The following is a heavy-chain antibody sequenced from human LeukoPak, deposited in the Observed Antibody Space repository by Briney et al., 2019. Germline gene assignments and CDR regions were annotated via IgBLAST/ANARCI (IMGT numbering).Heavy chain of an antibody. CDR3: ARAPRGPPFDY. J-gene: IGHJ4*02. D-gene: IGHD3-10*01. CDR1: GGSISSYY. Sequence: SETLSLTCTVSGGSISSYYWSWIRQPPGKGLEWIGYIYYSGSTNYNPSLKSRVTISVDTSKNQFSLKLSSVTAADTAVYYCARAPRGPPFDYWGQGTLVTVSS. CDR2: IYYSGST. V-gene: IGHV4-59*12.